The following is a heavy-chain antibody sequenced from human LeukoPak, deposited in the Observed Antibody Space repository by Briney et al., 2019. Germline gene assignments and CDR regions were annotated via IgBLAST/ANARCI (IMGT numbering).Heavy chain of an antibody. D-gene: IGHD1-1*01. CDR2: IGTASDT. CDR3: ARGPPRGKYYYMDV. J-gene: IGHJ6*03. Sequence: GGSLRLSCAASGFTFSSFDMHWVRQPTGQGPEWVSTIGTASDTYYPGSVEGRFTPSRDNAKNSLYLQMNSLTAGDTTVYYCARGPPRGKYYYMDVWGKGTTVTVSS. CDR1: GFTFSSFD. V-gene: IGHV3-13*01.